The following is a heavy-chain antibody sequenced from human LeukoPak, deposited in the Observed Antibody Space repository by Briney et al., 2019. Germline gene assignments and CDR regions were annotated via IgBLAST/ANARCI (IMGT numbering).Heavy chain of an antibody. CDR1: GFTFSSYA. J-gene: IGHJ4*02. CDR3: AKIVSYGGNSNPDDY. Sequence: HSGRSLRLSCAASGFTFSSYAMHWVRQAPGKGLEWVAVISYDGSNKYYADSVKGRFTISRDNSKNTLYLQMNSLRAEDTAVYYCAKIVSYGGNSNPDDYWGQGTLVTVSS. V-gene: IGHV3-30*18. D-gene: IGHD4-23*01. CDR2: ISYDGSNK.